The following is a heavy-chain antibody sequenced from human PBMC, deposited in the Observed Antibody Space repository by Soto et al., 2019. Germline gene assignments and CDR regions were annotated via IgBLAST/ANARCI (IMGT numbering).Heavy chain of an antibody. D-gene: IGHD1-26*01. CDR1: GGSISSYY. V-gene: IGHV4-59*01. J-gene: IGHJ4*02. CDR2: IYYSGST. CDR3: AREYPVHSAYFDY. Sequence: SETLSLTCTVSGGSISSYYWSWIRQPPGKGLEWIGYIYYSGSTNYNPSLKSRVTISVDTSKNQFSLKLSSVTAADTAVYYCAREYPVHSAYFDYWGQGILVTVSS.